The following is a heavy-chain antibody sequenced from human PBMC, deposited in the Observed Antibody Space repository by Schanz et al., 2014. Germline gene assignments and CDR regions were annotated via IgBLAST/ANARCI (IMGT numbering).Heavy chain of an antibody. V-gene: IGHV3-11*01. CDR2: IGNGGVTI. J-gene: IGHJ4*02. CDR3: AASSGWHPSTDY. D-gene: IGHD6-19*01. CDR1: GFAVDNYY. Sequence: VQLVQSGGGLVQPGGSLRLSCAASGFAVDNYYMSCVRQAPGKGLEWVSYIGNGGVTIYYADSVKGRFTISRDNSKNSLYLQMNSLRVEDTAVYYCAASSGWHPSTDYWGQGTLVNVSS.